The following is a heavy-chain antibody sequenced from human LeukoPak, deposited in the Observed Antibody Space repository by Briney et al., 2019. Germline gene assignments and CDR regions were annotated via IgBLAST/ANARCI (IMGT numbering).Heavy chain of an antibody. CDR3: ASLSRDIVAGLGWFDP. J-gene: IGHJ5*02. D-gene: IGHD2-15*01. CDR2: IYYSGST. CDR1: GGSISSSSYY. V-gene: IGHV4-39*07. Sequence: SETLSLTCTVSGGSISSSSYYWGWIRQPPGKGLEWIGSIYYSGSTYYNPSLKSRVTISVDTSKNQFSLKLSSVTAADTAVYYCASLSRDIVAGLGWFDPWGQGTLVTVSS.